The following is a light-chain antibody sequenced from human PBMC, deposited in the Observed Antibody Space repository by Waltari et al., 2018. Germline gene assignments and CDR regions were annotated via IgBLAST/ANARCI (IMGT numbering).Light chain of an antibody. J-gene: IGLJ3*02. Sequence: QSALTQPASVSGSPGQSITISCTGTSSDVGGYNYVAWYQQHPGKAPKVLIYDVSNRPSGVSNRFCGSKSGNTASLTISGLQAEDEADYYCSSYTNSNTWVFGGGTKLTVL. CDR1: SSDVGGYNY. V-gene: IGLV2-14*03. CDR2: DVS. CDR3: SSYTNSNTWV.